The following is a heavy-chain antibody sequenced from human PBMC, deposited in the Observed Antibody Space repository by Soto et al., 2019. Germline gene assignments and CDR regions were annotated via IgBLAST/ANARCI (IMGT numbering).Heavy chain of an antibody. Sequence: QVQLVQSGAEVKKPGSSVKVSCKASGGTFSSSAISWVRQAPGQGLEWMGAIIPVFGTAHYAQKFQGRGTITADKPTSTAYMELSRLRSEDTAVYYWARERPERGKDVWGQGTTVTVSS. J-gene: IGHJ6*02. CDR2: IIPVFGTA. V-gene: IGHV1-69*06. CDR1: GGTFSSSA. CDR3: ARERPERGKDV.